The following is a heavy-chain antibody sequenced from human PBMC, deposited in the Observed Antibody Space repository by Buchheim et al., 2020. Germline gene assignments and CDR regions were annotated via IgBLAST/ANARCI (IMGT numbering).Heavy chain of an antibody. V-gene: IGHV4-30-4*01. Sequence: QVQLQESGPGLVKPSQTLSLTCTVSGGSISSGDYYWSWIRQPPGKGLEWIGYIYYSGSPYYNPSLKSRVTISVDTSKNQFSLKLSSVTAAYTAVYYCARDSAVQLDYYYGMDVCIQGTT. D-gene: IGHD5-18*01. CDR2: IYYSGSP. CDR1: GGSISSGDYY. CDR3: ARDSAVQLDYYYGMDV. J-gene: IGHJ6*01.